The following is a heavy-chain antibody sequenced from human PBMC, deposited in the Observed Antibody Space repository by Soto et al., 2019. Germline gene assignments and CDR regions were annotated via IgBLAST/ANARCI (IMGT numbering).Heavy chain of an antibody. D-gene: IGHD3-10*01. J-gene: IGHJ4*02. CDR2: IYYSGST. CDR1: GGSISSYY. Sequence: PSETLSLTCTVSGGSISSYYWSWIRQPPGKGLEWIGYIYYSGSTNYNPSLKSRVTISVDTSKNQFSLKLSSVTAADTAVYYCARVDYGSGSYSPKFDYWGQGTLVTVSS. CDR3: ARVDYGSGSYSPKFDY. V-gene: IGHV4-59*01.